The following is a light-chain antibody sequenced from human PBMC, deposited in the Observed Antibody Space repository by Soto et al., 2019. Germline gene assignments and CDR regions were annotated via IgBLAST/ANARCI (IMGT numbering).Light chain of an antibody. CDR3: CSYAGSYTHV. CDR1: SSDVGGYSY. V-gene: IGLV2-14*01. J-gene: IGLJ1*01. CDR2: DVT. Sequence: QSVVTQPASVSGSPGQSITISCTGTSSDVGGYSYVSWYQQHPGKAPKLMIYDVTNRPSGVSNRFSGSKSGNTASLTISGLQAEDEADYFCCSYAGSYTHVFGTGTKVTVL.